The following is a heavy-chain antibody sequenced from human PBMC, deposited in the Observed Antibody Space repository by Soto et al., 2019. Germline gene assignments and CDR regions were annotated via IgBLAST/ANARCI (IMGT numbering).Heavy chain of an antibody. Sequence: EVQLVESGGGLVQPGGSLRLSCAASGFTVSSFYMTWVRQAPGKGLQWVAVISSGGRTYYADSVKGRFTISRDNSKNTLYLEMNSLRAEVTAVYYCARDTFGGAYDFLHGGQGTLVTVSS. J-gene: IGHJ4*02. CDR3: ARDTFGGAYDFLH. CDR2: ISSGGRT. V-gene: IGHV3-66*01. D-gene: IGHD3-3*01. CDR1: GFTVSSFY.